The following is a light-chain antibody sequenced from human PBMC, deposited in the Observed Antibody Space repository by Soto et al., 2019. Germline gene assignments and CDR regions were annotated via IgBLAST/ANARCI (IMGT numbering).Light chain of an antibody. CDR3: CSYAGTYTGV. V-gene: IGLV2-11*01. CDR1: SSDVGRYSY. Sequence: QSVLTQPRSVSGSPGQSVSISCTGTSSDVGRYSYVSWYQHHPGKAPKLMIYDVSERPSGVPDRFSGSKSGNTASLTISGLQAEDEADYYCCSYAGTYTGVFGTGTKVTVL. CDR2: DVS. J-gene: IGLJ1*01.